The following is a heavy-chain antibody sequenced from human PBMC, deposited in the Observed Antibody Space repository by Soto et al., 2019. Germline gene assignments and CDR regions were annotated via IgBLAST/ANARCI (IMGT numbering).Heavy chain of an antibody. Sequence: GGSLRLSCAASGFTFSDYYMSWIRQAPGKGLEWVSYISSSGSTIYYADSVKGRFTISRDNAKNSLYLQMNSLRAKDTAVYYCARDLTTVTTYFDYWGQGTLITVSS. CDR2: ISSSGSTI. D-gene: IGHD4-17*01. CDR1: GFTFSDYY. CDR3: ARDLTTVTTYFDY. V-gene: IGHV3-11*01. J-gene: IGHJ4*02.